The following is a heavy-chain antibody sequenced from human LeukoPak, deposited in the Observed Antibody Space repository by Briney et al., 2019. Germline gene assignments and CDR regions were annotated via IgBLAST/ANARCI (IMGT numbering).Heavy chain of an antibody. Sequence: PSETLSLTCTVSGVSISSGDYYWSWIRQPPGKGLEWIGYIYYSGSTYYNPSLKSRVTISVDTSKNQFSLKLSSVTAADTAVYYCAREFTVTTVVDYWGQGTLVTVSS. CDR3: AREFTVTTVVDY. J-gene: IGHJ4*02. D-gene: IGHD4-11*01. V-gene: IGHV4-30-4*01. CDR1: GVSISSGDYY. CDR2: IYYSGST.